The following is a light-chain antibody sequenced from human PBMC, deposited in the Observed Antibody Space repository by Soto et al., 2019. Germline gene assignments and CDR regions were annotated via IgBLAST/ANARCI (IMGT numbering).Light chain of an antibody. J-gene: IGLJ1*01. Sequence: HSVLTQPRSVSGAPWQRVTISCTGSSSNIGAGYDVHWYQQLPGTAPKLLIYGNSNRPSGVPDRFSGSKSGTSASLAITGLQAEDEADYYCQSYGSSLSGYVFGTGTKVTVL. V-gene: IGLV1-40*01. CDR1: SSNIGAGYD. CDR3: QSYGSSLSGYV. CDR2: GNS.